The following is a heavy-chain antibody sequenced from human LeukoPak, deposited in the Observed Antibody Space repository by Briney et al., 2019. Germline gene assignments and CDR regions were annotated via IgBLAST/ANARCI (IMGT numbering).Heavy chain of an antibody. CDR2: IYHSGST. Sequence: SETLSLTCTVSGGSISSYYWSWIRQPPGKGLEWIGYIYHSGSTNYNPSLKSRVTISVDTSKNQFSLKLKSVTAADTAVYYCARQDNKFYYFDYWGQGTLVTVSS. CDR1: GGSISSYY. CDR3: ARQDNKFYYFDY. J-gene: IGHJ4*02. V-gene: IGHV4-59*08. D-gene: IGHD2-15*01.